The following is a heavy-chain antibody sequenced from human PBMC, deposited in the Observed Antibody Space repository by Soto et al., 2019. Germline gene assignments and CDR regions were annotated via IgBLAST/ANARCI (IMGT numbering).Heavy chain of an antibody. CDR2: INTNTGNP. Sequence: ASVKVSCKASGYTFTSYAMNWVRQAPGQGLEWMGWINTNTGNPTYAQGFTGRFVFSLDTSVSTAYLQICSLKAEDTAVYYCAREGYCSGGSCYGDYYYGMDVWGQGTTVTVSS. V-gene: IGHV7-4-1*01. D-gene: IGHD2-15*01. CDR3: AREGYCSGGSCYGDYYYGMDV. CDR1: GYTFTSYA. J-gene: IGHJ6*02.